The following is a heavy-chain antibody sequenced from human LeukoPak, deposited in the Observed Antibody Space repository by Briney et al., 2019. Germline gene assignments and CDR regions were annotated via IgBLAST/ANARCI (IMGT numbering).Heavy chain of an antibody. Sequence: GGSLRLSCAASGFTFSSYSMNWVRQAPGKGLEWVSYISSSSSTIYYADSVKGRFTISRDNAKNSLYLQMNSLRAEDTAVYYCARDGGYCSSTNCYLGVRGQGTMVTVSS. J-gene: IGHJ3*01. V-gene: IGHV3-48*01. D-gene: IGHD2-2*01. CDR1: GFTFSSYS. CDR3: ARDGGYCSSTNCYLGV. CDR2: ISSSSSTI.